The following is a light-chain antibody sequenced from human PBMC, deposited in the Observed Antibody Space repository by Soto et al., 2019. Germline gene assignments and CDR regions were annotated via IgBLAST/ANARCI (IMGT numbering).Light chain of an antibody. J-gene: IGKJ1*01. CDR3: QQYGSSVLT. V-gene: IGKV3-20*01. Sequence: EIVLTQSPGTLSLSPGERATLSCRASQSVSSSYLAWYQQKPGQAPRLLIYGASSRATGIPDRFSGSGSGTDFPLTISRLEPEDFAVYYCQQYGSSVLTFGQVTKVEIK. CDR1: QSVSSSY. CDR2: GAS.